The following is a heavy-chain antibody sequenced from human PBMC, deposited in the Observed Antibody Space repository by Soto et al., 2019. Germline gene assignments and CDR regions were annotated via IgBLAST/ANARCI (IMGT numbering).Heavy chain of an antibody. CDR2: INPNSGGT. J-gene: IGHJ6*02. V-gene: IGHV1-2*04. Sequence: ASVKVSCKASGYTFTGYYMHWVRQAPGQGLEWMGWINPNSGGTNYAQKFQGWVTMTRDTSISTAYMELSRLRSDDTAVYYCARARDILTGYHSPHYYYYGMDVWGQGTTVTVSS. CDR1: GYTFTGYY. CDR3: ARARDILTGYHSPHYYYYGMDV. D-gene: IGHD3-9*01.